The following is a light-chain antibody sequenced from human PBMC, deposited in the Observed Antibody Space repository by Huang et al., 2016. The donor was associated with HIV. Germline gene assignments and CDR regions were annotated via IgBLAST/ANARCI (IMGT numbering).Light chain of an antibody. CDR3: QQSYNIPRT. Sequence: DIQMTQAPPSLSAAVGDRVIITCRASQIINKYLNWYQHMPGRAPKLLISGASSLQGGVSSRFSGSGSGTDFTLTIRDLQPEDTATYHCQQSYNIPRTFGQGTLLEI. CDR1: QIINKY. V-gene: IGKV1-39*01. J-gene: IGKJ2*01. CDR2: GAS.